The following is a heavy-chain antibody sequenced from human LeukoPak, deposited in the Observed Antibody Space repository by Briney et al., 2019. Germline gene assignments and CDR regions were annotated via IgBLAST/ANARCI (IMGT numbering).Heavy chain of an antibody. J-gene: IGHJ6*03. CDR3: ARVPLFGWAPYYYYYYMDV. Sequence: SETLSLTCTVSGGSFSSYYWSWIRQPAGKGLEWIGRIYTSGSTNYNPSLKSRVTMSVDTSKNQFSLKLSSVTAADTAVYYCARVPLFGWAPYYYYYYMDVCGKGTTVTVSS. D-gene: IGHD3-10*01. CDR1: GGSFSSYY. V-gene: IGHV4-4*07. CDR2: IYTSGST.